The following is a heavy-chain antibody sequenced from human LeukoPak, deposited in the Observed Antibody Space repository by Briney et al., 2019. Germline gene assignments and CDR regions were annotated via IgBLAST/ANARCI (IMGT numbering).Heavy chain of an antibody. CDR3: ARSDYGDPHYFQH. D-gene: IGHD4-17*01. Sequence: GSLRLSCAASGFTFSSYAMSWVRQPPGKGLEWIGEIYHSGSTNYNPSLKSRVTISVDKSKNQFSLKLSSVTAADTAVYYCARSDYGDPHYFQHWGQGTLVTVSS. V-gene: IGHV4-4*02. CDR1: GFTFSSYAM. J-gene: IGHJ1*01. CDR2: IYHSGST.